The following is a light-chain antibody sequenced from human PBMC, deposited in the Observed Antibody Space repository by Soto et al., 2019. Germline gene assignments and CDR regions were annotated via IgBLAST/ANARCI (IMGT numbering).Light chain of an antibody. J-gene: IGKJ1*01. Sequence: DIQMTQSPSTLSVSVGDRVTITCRASQTISSWLAWYQQKPGKAPKLLIYKASTLKSGVPSRFSGRGFGTEFTLTISSLQPDDFATYYCQHYNSYSEAFGQGTKVDIK. CDR2: KAS. CDR1: QTISSW. V-gene: IGKV1-5*03. CDR3: QHYNSYSEA.